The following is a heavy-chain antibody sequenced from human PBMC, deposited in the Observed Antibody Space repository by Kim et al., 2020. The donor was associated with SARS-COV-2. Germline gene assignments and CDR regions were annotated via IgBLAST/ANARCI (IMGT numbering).Heavy chain of an antibody. V-gene: IGHV3-49*04. Sequence: GGSLRLSCTASGFTFGDYAMSWVRQAPGKGLEWVGFIRSKAYGGTTEYAASVKGRFTISRDDSKSIAYLQMNSLKTEDTAVYYCTREGGGYYYYGSGSYYSTYGMDVWGQGTTVTVSS. J-gene: IGHJ6*02. D-gene: IGHD3-10*01. CDR2: IRSKAYGGTT. CDR3: TREGGGYYYYGSGSYYSTYGMDV. CDR1: GFTFGDYA.